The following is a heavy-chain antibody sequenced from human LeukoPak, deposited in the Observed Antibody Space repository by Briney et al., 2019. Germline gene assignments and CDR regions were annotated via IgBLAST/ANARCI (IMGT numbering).Heavy chain of an antibody. Sequence: ASVKVSCKASGYTFTGYYMHWVRQAPGQGLEWMGWISAYNGNTNYAQKLQGRVTMTTDTSTRTAYMELRSLRSDDTAVYYSARLYCSGGSCFEEGYFDYWGQGTLVTVSS. CDR3: ARLYCSGGSCFEEGYFDY. CDR1: GYTFTGYY. CDR2: ISAYNGNT. D-gene: IGHD2-15*01. V-gene: IGHV1-18*04. J-gene: IGHJ4*02.